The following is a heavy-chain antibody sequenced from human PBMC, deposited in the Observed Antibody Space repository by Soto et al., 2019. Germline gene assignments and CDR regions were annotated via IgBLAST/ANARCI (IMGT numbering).Heavy chain of an antibody. D-gene: IGHD2-2*01. Sequence: QVQLVQSGAEVKKPGASVKVSCKASGYTFTSYGISWVQRAPGKGRRGMGWIRAYNGNKNYEQKLQGRVTMTTDTSTSTAYMELRRLRSDDTAVYYCARLVRVPAATNWFDPWGQGTLVTVSS. J-gene: IGHJ5*02. CDR3: ARLVRVPAATNWFDP. CDR2: IRAYNGNK. CDR1: GYTFTSYG. V-gene: IGHV1-18*01.